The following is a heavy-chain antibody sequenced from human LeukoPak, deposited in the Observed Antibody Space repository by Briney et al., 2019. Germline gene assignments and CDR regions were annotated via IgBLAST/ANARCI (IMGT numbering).Heavy chain of an antibody. Sequence: GASVNVSCKASGYTFTSYYMHWVRQAPGQGLEWMGIINPSGGSTSYAQKFQGRVTMTRDTSTSTVYMELSSPRSEDTAVYYCARDDYGLPTDYWGQGTLVTVSS. D-gene: IGHD4/OR15-4a*01. J-gene: IGHJ4*02. CDR2: INPSGGST. CDR3: ARDDYGLPTDY. CDR1: GYTFTSYY. V-gene: IGHV1-46*01.